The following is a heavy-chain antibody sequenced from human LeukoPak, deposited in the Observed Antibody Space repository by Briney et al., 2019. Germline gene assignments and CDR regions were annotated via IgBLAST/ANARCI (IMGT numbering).Heavy chain of an antibody. CDR2: ISSSGSTI. CDR1: GFTFSDYY. V-gene: IGHV3-11*01. D-gene: IGHD3-22*01. J-gene: IGHJ4*02. CDR3: ASCGDYYDSSGYYYLFDY. Sequence: GGSLRLSCAASGFTFSDYYMSWISQAPGKGLEWVSYISSSGSTIYYADSVKGRFTISRDNANNSLYLQMNSWRAEDTAVYYCASCGDYYDSSGYYYLFDYWGQGTLVTVSS.